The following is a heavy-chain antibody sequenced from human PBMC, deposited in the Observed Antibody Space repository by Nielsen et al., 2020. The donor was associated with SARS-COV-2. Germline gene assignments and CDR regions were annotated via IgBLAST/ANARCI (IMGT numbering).Heavy chain of an antibody. V-gene: IGHV3-21*01. CDR3: ATLDYFGSGSSPH. D-gene: IGHD3-10*01. J-gene: IGHJ4*01. CDR2: INHVNTRI. Sequence: GESLKISCAASGLNFNVYSMTWVRQTAQRGLEWVASINHVNTRIFHAYSVQGRFTISRDNAKNSVYLQMNSLRVDDTALYYCATLDYFGSGSSPHWGQGSLVTVSS. CDR1: GLNFNVYS.